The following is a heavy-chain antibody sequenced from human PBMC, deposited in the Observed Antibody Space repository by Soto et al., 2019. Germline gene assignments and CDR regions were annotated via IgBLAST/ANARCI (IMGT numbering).Heavy chain of an antibody. J-gene: IGHJ5*02. CDR2: IYYSGST. D-gene: IGHD2-8*01. CDR3: ARDVGMVYGDNNWFDP. V-gene: IGHV4-31*03. CDR1: GGSISSGGYY. Sequence: QVQLQESGPGLVKPSQTLSLTCTVSGGSISSGGYYWSWIRQHPGKGLEWIGYIYYSGSTYYNPSIQSRVTISVDTSKNQFSLKLSSVTAADTAVYYCARDVGMVYGDNNWFDPWGQGTLVTVSS.